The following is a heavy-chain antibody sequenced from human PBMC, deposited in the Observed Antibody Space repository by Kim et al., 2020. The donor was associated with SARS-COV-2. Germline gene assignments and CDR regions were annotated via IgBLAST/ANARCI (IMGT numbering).Heavy chain of an antibody. CDR2: IYYSGST. Sequence: SETLSLTCTVSGGSISSSSYYWGWIRQPPGKGLEWIGSIYYSGSTYYNPSLKSRVTISVDTSKNQFSLKLSSVTAADTAVYYCARVVKFHESRQARYYYDSSGYSTPLYYYGMDVWGHGTTVTVSS. CDR1: GGSISSSSYY. D-gene: IGHD3-22*01. J-gene: IGHJ6*02. CDR3: ARVVKFHESRQARYYYDSSGYSTPLYYYGMDV. V-gene: IGHV4-39*07.